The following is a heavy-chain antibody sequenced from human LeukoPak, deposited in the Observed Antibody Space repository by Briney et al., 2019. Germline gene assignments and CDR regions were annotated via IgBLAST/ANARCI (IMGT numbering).Heavy chain of an antibody. V-gene: IGHV3-30*18. D-gene: IGHD6-19*01. CDR1: GFTFSSYG. Sequence: PGGSLRLSCATSGFTFSSYGMHWVRQAPGKGLEWVAVTPYDGSDTYYADSVKGRFTISRDNSKNTLYLQINSLRAEDTAVYYCAKDRWIRRISLAGQDYWGQGTLATVSS. CDR3: AKDRWIRRISLAGQDY. J-gene: IGHJ4*02. CDR2: TPYDGSDT.